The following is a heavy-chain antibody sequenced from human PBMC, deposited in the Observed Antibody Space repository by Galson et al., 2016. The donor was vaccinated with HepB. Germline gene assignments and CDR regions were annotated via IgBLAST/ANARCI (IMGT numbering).Heavy chain of an antibody. D-gene: IGHD1-26*01. J-gene: IGHJ4*02. Sequence: SETLSLTCAVYGGSSSNSYWSWIRQPPGKGPEWIGEVNHGGNTNYNPSLKSRVTISIDTSKNHFSLRLNSMTAADTAMYYCAMGASGSYFGPYYFDFWGQGTLVTVSS. CDR3: AMGASGSYFGPYYFDF. CDR1: GGSSSNSY. CDR2: VNHGGNT. V-gene: IGHV4-34*01.